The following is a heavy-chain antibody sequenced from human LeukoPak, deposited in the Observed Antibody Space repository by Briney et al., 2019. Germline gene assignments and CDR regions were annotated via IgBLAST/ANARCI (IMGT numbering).Heavy chain of an antibody. Sequence: SQTLSHTCAISGDSVSGSPAGWNWIRQSPSRGLEWLGRAYYRSKWFIDYALSVKGRITITPDTSKNQFSLQLNSVTAEDTAVYYCARGAVRGGTNFDYWGQGTLVTVSS. V-gene: IGHV6-1*01. CDR3: ARGAVRGGTNFDY. D-gene: IGHD3-10*01. CDR2: AYYRSKWFI. CDR1: GDSVSGSPAG. J-gene: IGHJ4*02.